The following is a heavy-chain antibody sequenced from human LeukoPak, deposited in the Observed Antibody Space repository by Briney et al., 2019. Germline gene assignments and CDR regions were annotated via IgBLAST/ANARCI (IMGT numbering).Heavy chain of an antibody. CDR2: IYYSGST. J-gene: IGHJ5*02. Sequence: SETLSLTCTVSGGSISSYYWSWIRQPPGKGLEWIGYIYYSGSTNYNPSLKSRVTISVDTSKNQFSLKLSSVTAADTAVYYCARVDGSCSGGNCPSGNWFDPWGQGTLVTVSS. CDR1: GGSISSYY. D-gene: IGHD2-15*01. V-gene: IGHV4-59*01. CDR3: ARVDGSCSGGNCPSGNWFDP.